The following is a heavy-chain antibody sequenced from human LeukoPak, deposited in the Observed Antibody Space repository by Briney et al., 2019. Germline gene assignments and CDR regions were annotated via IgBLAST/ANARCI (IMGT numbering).Heavy chain of an antibody. CDR3: ARAFAKTGKYYFDH. D-gene: IGHD1-14*01. V-gene: IGHV1-69*02. Sequence: SVTVSLKASGGTFSSCTISWVRQPPGQGREWMGRIIPIFGIANNPQKFQGRVTITADKSTSTAYMELSSLRSEDTAVYYCARAFAKTGKYYFDHWGQGTLVTVSS. J-gene: IGHJ4*02. CDR2: IIPIFGIA. CDR1: GGTFSSCT.